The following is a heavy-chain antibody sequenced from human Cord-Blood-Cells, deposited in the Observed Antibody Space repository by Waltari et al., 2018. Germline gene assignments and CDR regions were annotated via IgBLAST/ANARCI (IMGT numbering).Heavy chain of an antibody. CDR3: AGGGIYAAAAGIFDY. Sequence: QVQLVQSGAEVKKPGASVKVSCKASGYTFTGYYMHWVRQAPGQGLEWMGWINPNSGGTNYAQKFQGRVTMTRDTSNSTAYMELSRLGSDDTAVYYCAGGGIYAAAAGIFDYWGQGTLVTVSS. D-gene: IGHD6-13*01. CDR1: GYTFTGYY. V-gene: IGHV1-2*02. J-gene: IGHJ4*02. CDR2: INPNSGGT.